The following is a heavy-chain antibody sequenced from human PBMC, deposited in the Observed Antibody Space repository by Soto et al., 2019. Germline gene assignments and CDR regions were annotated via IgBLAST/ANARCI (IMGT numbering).Heavy chain of an antibody. D-gene: IGHD3-22*01. CDR2: IWHDGSDK. Sequence: QAQLVESGGGVVQPGTSLRLSCAASGFTFSSYGMHWVLQAPGKGLEWVAVIWHDGSDKYYVDSVKGRFTISRDNSKNTLDLQMNSLRAEDTAVYYCVREAIVDSTVPHTWVDSWGQGTLVTVSS. CDR3: VREAIVDSTVPHTWVDS. J-gene: IGHJ5*01. V-gene: IGHV3-33*01. CDR1: GFTFSSYG.